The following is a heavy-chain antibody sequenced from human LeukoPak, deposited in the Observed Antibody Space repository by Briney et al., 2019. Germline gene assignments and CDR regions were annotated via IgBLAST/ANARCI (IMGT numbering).Heavy chain of an antibody. CDR3: ARRFPAAAEY. CDR1: GFTFSDYY. V-gene: IGHV3-11*01. Sequence: PGGSLRLSCAASGFTFSDYYMSWIRQAPEKGLEWVSYITSSGSSMYYADSVKGRFTISRDNAKNSLYLQMNSLRAEDTAVYYCARRFPAAAEYWGQGTLVTVSS. J-gene: IGHJ4*02. CDR2: ITSSGSSM. D-gene: IGHD6-13*01.